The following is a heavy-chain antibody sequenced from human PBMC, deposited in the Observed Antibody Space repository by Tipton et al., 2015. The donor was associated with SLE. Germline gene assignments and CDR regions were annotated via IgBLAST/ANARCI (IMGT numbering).Heavy chain of an antibody. V-gene: IGHV4-59*08. CDR1: GVSITNSY. D-gene: IGHD5-12*01. CDR2: IYYRGRT. Sequence: TLSLTCSVSGVSITNSYWSWIRQPPGKGLEWIGYIYYRGRTYYNPSLKSRISISVDTSKNQFSLNLSSVTAADTAVYYCARLGGGYSVDSWGQGTLVTVSS. CDR3: ARLGGGYSVDS. J-gene: IGHJ4*02.